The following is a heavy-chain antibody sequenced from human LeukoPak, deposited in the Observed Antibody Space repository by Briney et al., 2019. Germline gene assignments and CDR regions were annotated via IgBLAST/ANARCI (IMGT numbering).Heavy chain of an antibody. CDR2: ISSSSSYI. D-gene: IGHD1-26*01. V-gene: IGHV3-21*01. CDR1: GFIFSSYA. CDR3: ARDAPYSRSFDY. Sequence: GGSLRLSCAASGFIFSSYAMNWVRQAPGKGLEWVSSISSSSSYIYYADSVKGRFTISRDNAKNSLYLQMNSLRAEDTAVYYCARDAPYSRSFDYWGQGTLVTVSS. J-gene: IGHJ4*02.